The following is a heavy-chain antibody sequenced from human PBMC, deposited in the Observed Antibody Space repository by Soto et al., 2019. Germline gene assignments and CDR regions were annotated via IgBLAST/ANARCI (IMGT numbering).Heavy chain of an antibody. CDR3: ASGRGTYYDILTGPT. CDR2: MNPNSGNS. J-gene: IGHJ5*02. Sequence: GASVKVSCKASVYTFTSYDINWVRQATGQGLEWMGWMNPNSGNSGYAQKFQGRVTMTRNTSISTAYMELSSLRSEDTAVYYCASGRGTYYDILTGPTWGQGTLVTVFS. CDR1: VYTFTSYD. D-gene: IGHD3-9*01. V-gene: IGHV1-8*01.